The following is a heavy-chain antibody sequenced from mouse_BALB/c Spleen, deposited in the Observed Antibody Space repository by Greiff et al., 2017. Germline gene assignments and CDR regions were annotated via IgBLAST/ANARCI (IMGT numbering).Heavy chain of an antibody. CDR2: ISNGGGST. V-gene: IGHV5-12-2*01. CDR1: GFTFSSYT. D-gene: IGHD2-3*01. CDR3: ARRDGYYSYAMDY. Sequence: EVKVVESGGGLVQPGGSLKLSCAASGFTFSSYTMSWVRQTPEKRLEWVAYISNGGGSTYYPDTVKGRFTISRDNAKNTLYLQMSSLKSEDTAMYYCARRDGYYSYAMDYWGQGTSVTVSS. J-gene: IGHJ4*01.